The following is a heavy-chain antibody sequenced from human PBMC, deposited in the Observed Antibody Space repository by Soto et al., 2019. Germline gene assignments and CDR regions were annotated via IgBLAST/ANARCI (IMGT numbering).Heavy chain of an antibody. V-gene: IGHV4-39*01. D-gene: IGHD2-15*01. CDR2: IYYSGST. J-gene: IGHJ4*02. Sequence: QLQLQESGPGLVKPSETLSLTCTVSGGSISSSSYYWGWIRQPPGKGLEWIESIYYSGSTYYNPSLTSRVTISVDTSKNQFSLKLSSVTAADTAVYYCARLGCGGSCVQRYPFSGYWGQGTLVTVSS. CDR3: ARLGCGGSCVQRYPFSGY. CDR1: GGSISSSSYY.